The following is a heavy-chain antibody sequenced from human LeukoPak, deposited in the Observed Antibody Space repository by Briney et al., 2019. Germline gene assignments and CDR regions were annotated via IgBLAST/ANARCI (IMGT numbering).Heavy chain of an antibody. CDR2: ISSSGSTI. D-gene: IGHD3-10*01. CDR1: GFNVSANY. Sequence: TGGSLRLSCEASGFNVSANYMSWIRQAPGKGLEWVSYISSSGSTIYYADSVKGRFTISRDNAKNSLYLQMNSLRAEDTAVYYCARAFGEYDYWGQGTLVTVSS. J-gene: IGHJ4*02. V-gene: IGHV3-11*01. CDR3: ARAFGEYDY.